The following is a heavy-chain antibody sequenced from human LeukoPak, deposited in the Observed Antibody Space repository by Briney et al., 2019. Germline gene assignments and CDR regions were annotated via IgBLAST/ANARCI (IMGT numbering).Heavy chain of an antibody. CDR2: INTNTGNP. D-gene: IGHD4-17*01. J-gene: IGHJ4*02. CDR3: ARDLIMTTVTGDMYYFDY. CDR1: GYTFSSYG. V-gene: IGHV7-4-1*02. Sequence: ASVKVSCKASGYTFSSYGMNWVRQAPGQGLEWMGGINTNTGNPTYAQGFTGRFVFSLDTSVSTAYLQISSLKAEDTAVYYCARDLIMTTVTGDMYYFDYWGQGTLVTVSS.